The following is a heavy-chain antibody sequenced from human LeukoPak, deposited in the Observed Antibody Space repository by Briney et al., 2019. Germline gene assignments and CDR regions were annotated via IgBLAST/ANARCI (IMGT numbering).Heavy chain of an antibody. CDR1: GYTFTSYD. Sequence: ASVKVSCKASGYTFTSYDINWVRQATGQGLEWMGWMNPNSGNTGYAQKFQGRVTMTRNTSISTAYMELSSLRSEDTAVYYCARVGYSSGYVWYYYYYMDVWGKGTTVTVSS. CDR2: MNPNSGNT. CDR3: ARVGYSSGYVWYYYYYMDV. J-gene: IGHJ6*03. D-gene: IGHD6-25*01. V-gene: IGHV1-8*01.